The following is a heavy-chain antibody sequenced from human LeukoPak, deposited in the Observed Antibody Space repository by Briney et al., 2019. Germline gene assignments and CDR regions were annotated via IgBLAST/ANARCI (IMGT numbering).Heavy chain of an antibody. CDR3: AADPFFTV. J-gene: IGHJ4*02. Sequence: TSVRVSCKASGFTFTDSAVQWVRQARGQRLEWIGWIVVGSGNTNYAQKSQERVTITRDMSTSTAYMELSSLRSEDTAVYYCAADPFFTVWGQGTLVTVSS. CDR2: IVVGSGNT. V-gene: IGHV1-58*01. CDR1: GFTFTDSA.